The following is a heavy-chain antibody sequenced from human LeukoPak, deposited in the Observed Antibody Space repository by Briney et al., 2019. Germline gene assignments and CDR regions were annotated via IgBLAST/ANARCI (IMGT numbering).Heavy chain of an antibody. CDR1: GFTFSSYE. CDR2: ISDSGTTK. Sequence: GGSLRLPCAASGFTFSSYEMNWVRQAPGKGLEWVSYISDSGTTKYYADSVKGRITISGDNAKNSLYLQMNSLRAEDTAVYYCARAFGSGSYSFWGQGTLVSVSS. CDR3: ARAFGSGSYSF. V-gene: IGHV3-48*03. D-gene: IGHD3-10*01. J-gene: IGHJ4*02.